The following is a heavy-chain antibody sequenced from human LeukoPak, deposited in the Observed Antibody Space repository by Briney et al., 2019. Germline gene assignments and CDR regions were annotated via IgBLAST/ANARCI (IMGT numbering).Heavy chain of an antibody. V-gene: IGHV3-23*01. CDR3: AKLVQYGSGPFDY. CDR2: ISGSGGST. D-gene: IGHD3-10*01. Sequence: GGALRLSCAASGFTFSSYAMSWVRQAPGKGLEWVSAISGSGGSTYYADSVKGRFTISRDNSKNTLYLQMNSLRAEDTAVYYCAKLVQYGSGPFDYWGQGTLVTVSS. CDR1: GFTFSSYA. J-gene: IGHJ4*02.